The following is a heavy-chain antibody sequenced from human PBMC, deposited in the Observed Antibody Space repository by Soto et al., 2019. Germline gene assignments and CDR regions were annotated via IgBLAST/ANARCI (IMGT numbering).Heavy chain of an antibody. V-gene: IGHV4-31*03. CDR3: ARDAKYNWFDP. J-gene: IGHJ5*02. CDR1: DGSISSGGYY. CDR2: IYYSGST. Sequence: SETLSHTCTVADGSISSGGYYCSWIRQHPGKGLEWIGYIYYSGSTYYNPSLKSRVTISVDTSKNQFSLKLSSVTAADTAVYYCARDAKYNWFDPWGQGTLVTVSS.